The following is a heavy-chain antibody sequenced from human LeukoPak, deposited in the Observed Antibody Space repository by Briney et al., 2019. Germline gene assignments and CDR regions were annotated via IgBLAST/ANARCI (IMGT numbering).Heavy chain of an antibody. J-gene: IGHJ5*02. D-gene: IGHD2-2*01. CDR2: INAGNGNT. V-gene: IGHV1-3*01. CDR3: ARDWGTYCSSTSCYQHHYGDYHLRWFDP. CDR1: GYTFTSYA. Sequence: ASVKVSCKASGYTFTSYAMHWVRQATGQRLEWMGWINAGNGNTKYSQKFQGRVTITRDTSASTAYMELSSLRSEDTAVYYCARDWGTYCSSTSCYQHHYGDYHLRWFDPWGQGTLVTVSS.